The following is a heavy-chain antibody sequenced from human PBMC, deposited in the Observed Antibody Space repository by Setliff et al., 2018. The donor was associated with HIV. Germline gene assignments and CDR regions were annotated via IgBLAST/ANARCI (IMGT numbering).Heavy chain of an antibody. V-gene: IGHV4-59*11. J-gene: IGHJ4*02. D-gene: IGHD3-10*01. CDR3: ARVFYYGSGSYLYYFDS. CDR1: GGSISSHY. CDR2: IFYSGST. Sequence: LSLTCTVSGGSISSHYWNWIRQPPGKGLEWIGYIFYSGSTNYNPSLKSRVTISVDTSKNQFSLRLSSVTAADTAVYYCARVFYYGSGSYLYYFDSWGQGTLVTVSS.